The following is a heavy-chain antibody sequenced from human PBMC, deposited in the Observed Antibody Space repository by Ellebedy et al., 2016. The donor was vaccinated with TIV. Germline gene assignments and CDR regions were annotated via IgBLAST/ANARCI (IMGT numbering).Heavy chain of an antibody. D-gene: IGHD3-3*01. Sequence: PGGSLRLSCTASGFTFSTYSMNWVRQAPGKGLGWVSYISGSGNTIYYTDSVKGRFTISRDNAKNSLYLHMNSLRAEDTAVYYCARVRSVGYYMDVWGKGTTVTVSS. V-gene: IGHV3-48*04. J-gene: IGHJ6*03. CDR3: ARVRSVGYYMDV. CDR1: GFTFSTYS. CDR2: ISGSGNTI.